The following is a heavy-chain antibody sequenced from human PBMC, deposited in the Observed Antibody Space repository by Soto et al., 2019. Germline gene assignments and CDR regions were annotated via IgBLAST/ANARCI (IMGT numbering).Heavy chain of an antibody. D-gene: IGHD3-10*01. CDR2: INYSRNA. V-gene: IGHV4-34*01. J-gene: IGHJ4*02. CDR3: ARGGRAYGSGSYFWSFDY. CDR1: GGSFSQYY. Sequence: QVQLHLWGEGLLKPSETLSLTCAVTGGSFSQYYWSWISQPAGKGLEWIGEINYSRNAHYSPSLQSRVSISVDTSKNHFSLRLGSVTAADTAVYYCARGGRAYGSGSYFWSFDYWGQGTLVTVSS.